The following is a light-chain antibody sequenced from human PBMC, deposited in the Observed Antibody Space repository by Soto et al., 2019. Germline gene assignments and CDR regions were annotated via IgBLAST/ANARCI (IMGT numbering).Light chain of an antibody. CDR2: AAS. CDR1: QSVTNN. CDR3: QQYTYWPPWT. J-gene: IGKJ1*01. Sequence: EVVMTQSPTTLSVSPGERATLSCRASQSVTNNLAWYLQKPGQAPRLLIYAASTRATGIPARFSGSGSGTEFTLTISSLQSEDFAVYYCQQYTYWPPWTFGQGTKVQIK. V-gene: IGKV3-15*01.